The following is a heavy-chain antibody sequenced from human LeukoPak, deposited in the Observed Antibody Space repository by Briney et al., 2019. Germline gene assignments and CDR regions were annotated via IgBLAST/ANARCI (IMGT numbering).Heavy chain of an antibody. CDR3: ARLMMVGAFDI. CDR1: GYTFTSYA. V-gene: IGHV1-3*01. CDR2: INAGNGNT. Sequence: ASVKVSCQASGYTFTSYAMHWVRQAPGQRLEWMGWINAGNGNTKYSQKFQGRVTITRDTSASTAYMELSSLRSEDTAVYYCARLMMVGAFDIWGQGTMVTVSS. J-gene: IGHJ3*02. D-gene: IGHD2-15*01.